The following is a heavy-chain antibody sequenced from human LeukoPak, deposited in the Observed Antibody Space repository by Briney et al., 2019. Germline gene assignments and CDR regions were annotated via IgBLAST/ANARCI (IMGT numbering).Heavy chain of an antibody. CDR1: GFTFSSYD. J-gene: IGHJ6*03. CDR3: AKGPYCSGGSCYSSYYMDV. Sequence: GGSLRLSCAASGFTFSSYDMHWVRQATGKGLEWVSAIGTAGDTYYPGSVKGRFTISRDNSKNTLYLQMNSLRAEDTAVYYCAKGPYCSGGSCYSSYYMDVWGKGTTVTVSS. D-gene: IGHD2-15*01. CDR2: IGTAGDT. V-gene: IGHV3-13*01.